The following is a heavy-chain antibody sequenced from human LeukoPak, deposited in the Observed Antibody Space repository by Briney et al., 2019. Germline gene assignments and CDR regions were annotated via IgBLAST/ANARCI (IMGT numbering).Heavy chain of an antibody. CDR3: ARVVYYYDSSGYYPDY. D-gene: IGHD3-22*01. CDR2: IYYSGST. V-gene: IGHV4-59*01. J-gene: IGHJ4*02. Sequence: PSETLSLTCTVSGGSISSYYWSWIRQPPGKGLEWIGYIYYSGSTNYNPSLKSRVTISVDTSKNQFSLKLSSVTAADTAVYYCARVVYYYDSSGYYPDYWGQGTLVTVSS. CDR1: GGSISSYY.